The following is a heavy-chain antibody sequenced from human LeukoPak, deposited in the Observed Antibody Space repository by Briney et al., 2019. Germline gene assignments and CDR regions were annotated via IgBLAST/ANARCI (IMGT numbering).Heavy chain of an antibody. V-gene: IGHV4-59*01. CDR3: ARFASWAGAHFYYYMDV. J-gene: IGHJ6*03. CDR2: AYHSRIT. CDR1: GDSPTNYY. Sequence: SETLSPTCTVSGDSPTNYYWNWSRQPPGQGLEWIGYAYHSRITSSNPTPTRPITTSIDTSKNPFSLKLNSVTAADTAVYYCARFASWAGAHFYYYMDVWGKGTTVTVSS. D-gene: IGHD2/OR15-2a*01.